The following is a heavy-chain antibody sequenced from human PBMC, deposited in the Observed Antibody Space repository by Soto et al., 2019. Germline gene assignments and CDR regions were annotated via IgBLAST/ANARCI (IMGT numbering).Heavy chain of an antibody. CDR3: AREWEIVVVPAEYYYYGMDV. Sequence: KVSCKASGYTFTGYYMHWVRQAPGQGLEWMGWINPNSGGTNYAQKFQGRVTMTRDTSISTAYMELSRLRSDDTAVYYCAREWEIVVVPAEYYYYGMDVWGQGTTVTVSS. CDR1: GYTFTGYY. J-gene: IGHJ6*02. V-gene: IGHV1-2*02. CDR2: INPNSGGT. D-gene: IGHD2-2*01.